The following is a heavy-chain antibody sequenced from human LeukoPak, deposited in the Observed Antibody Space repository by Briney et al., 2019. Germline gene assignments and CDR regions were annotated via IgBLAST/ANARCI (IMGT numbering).Heavy chain of an antibody. Sequence: GGSLRLSCAASGFAFSNYAMSWVRQAPGKGLEWDSSLSGGGDSRYYADSVMGRFTISRDNSKNTLYLQMNSLRAEDTAVYYCAKAVRSMVTGGGYFDSWGQGTLVTVSS. CDR1: GFAFSNYA. V-gene: IGHV3-23*01. CDR3: AKAVRSMVTGGGYFDS. D-gene: IGHD3-10*01. J-gene: IGHJ4*02. CDR2: LSGGGDSR.